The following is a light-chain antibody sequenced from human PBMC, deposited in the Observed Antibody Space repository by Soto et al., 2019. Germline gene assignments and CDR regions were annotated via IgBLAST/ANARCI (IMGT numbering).Light chain of an antibody. CDR2: NNN. CDR3: EAWDDSLSGYVV. Sequence: QLVLTQPPSASGTPGQRVAISCSGSSSNIGSNPVTWYQHLQGTAPKLLIYNNNQRPSGVPDRFSGSESGTSASLAISGLQSEDEADDYCEAWDDSLSGYVVFGGGTKLTVL. J-gene: IGLJ2*01. V-gene: IGLV1-44*01. CDR1: SSNIGSNP.